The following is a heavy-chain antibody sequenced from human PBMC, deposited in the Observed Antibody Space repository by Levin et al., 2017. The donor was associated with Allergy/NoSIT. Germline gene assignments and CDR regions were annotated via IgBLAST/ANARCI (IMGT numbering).Heavy chain of an antibody. J-gene: IGHJ1*01. D-gene: IGHD2-2*01. V-gene: IGHV1-2*02. CDR3: ARGYCTTTSCLEYFQY. CDR2: INSNSGDT. Sequence: GESLKISCKASGYTFTDYYMHWVRQAPGQGLEWMGWINSNSGDTIYAQKFQGRVTMTRDTSISTAYMELSRLRSDDTAVYYCARGYCTTTSCLEYFQYWDQGTLITVSS. CDR1: GYTFTDYY.